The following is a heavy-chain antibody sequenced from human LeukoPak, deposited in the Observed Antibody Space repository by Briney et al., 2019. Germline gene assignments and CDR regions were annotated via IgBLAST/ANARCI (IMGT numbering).Heavy chain of an antibody. CDR2: IYYSGST. D-gene: IGHD3-10*01. CDR1: DGSLSSRY. Sequence: SETLSLTCTVSDGSLSSRYWSWIRQPPGKGLEWMAYIYYSGSTNYNPSLKSRVTISVDTSKNQFSLKLSSVTAADTAVYYCARDPGAGYYFDYWGQGTLVTVSS. J-gene: IGHJ4*02. V-gene: IGHV4-59*11. CDR3: ARDPGAGYYFDY.